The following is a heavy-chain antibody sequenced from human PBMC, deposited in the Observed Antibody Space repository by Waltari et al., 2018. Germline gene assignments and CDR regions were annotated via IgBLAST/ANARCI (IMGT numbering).Heavy chain of an antibody. CDR1: GYSFSDHH. V-gene: IGHV1-2*04. J-gene: IGHJ6*02. Sequence: QVQLVQSGAEVKNLGASVRVSCQASGYSFSDHHMHWVRQAPGQGLEWVGWISPNNGDTNYAQRFQGWVTMTSDSSISTAYMELNRLRSDDTAVYYCARGGYSYGYGMDVWGQGTTVIVSS. CDR3: ARGGYSYGYGMDV. D-gene: IGHD5-12*01. CDR2: ISPNNGDT.